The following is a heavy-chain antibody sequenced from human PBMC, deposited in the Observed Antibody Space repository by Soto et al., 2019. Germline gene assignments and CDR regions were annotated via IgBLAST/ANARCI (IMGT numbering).Heavy chain of an antibody. J-gene: IGHJ4*02. CDR3: ARFRTLRVYFDY. CDR2: INPNSGGT. Sequence: ASVKVSCKASGYTFTGYYMHWVRQAPGRGLEWMGWINPNSGGTNYAQKFQGRVTMTRDTSISTAYMELSRLRSDDTAVYYCARFRTLRVYFDYWGQGTLVTVSS. CDR1: GYTFTGYY. V-gene: IGHV1-2*02.